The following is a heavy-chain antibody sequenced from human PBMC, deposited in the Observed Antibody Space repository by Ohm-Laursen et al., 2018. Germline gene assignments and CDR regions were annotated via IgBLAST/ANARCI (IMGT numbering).Heavy chain of an antibody. Sequence: SLRLSCSASGFSFKYYAMHWVRQAPGKGLEWLAALGNDGTEKFYADSVKGRFTISRDNAKNTLYLQMNSLRAEDTAVYYCAREDTAMLPGYYYYGMDVWGQGTTVTVSS. D-gene: IGHD5-18*01. CDR1: GFSFKYYA. CDR2: LGNDGTEK. J-gene: IGHJ6*02. CDR3: AREDTAMLPGYYYYGMDV. V-gene: IGHV3-33*08.